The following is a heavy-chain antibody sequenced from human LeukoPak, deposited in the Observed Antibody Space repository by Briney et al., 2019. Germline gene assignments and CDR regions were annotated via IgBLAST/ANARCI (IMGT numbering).Heavy chain of an antibody. D-gene: IGHD2-2*02. CDR1: GFTFSSYA. CDR2: ISYDGSNK. Sequence: GRSLRLSCAASGFTFSSYAMHWVRQAPGKGLEWAAVISYDGSNKYYADSVKGRFTISRDNSKNTLYLQMNSLRAEDTAVYYCARVRGYCSSTSCYSLDYWGQGTLVTVSS. V-gene: IGHV3-30*04. J-gene: IGHJ4*02. CDR3: ARVRGYCSSTSCYSLDY.